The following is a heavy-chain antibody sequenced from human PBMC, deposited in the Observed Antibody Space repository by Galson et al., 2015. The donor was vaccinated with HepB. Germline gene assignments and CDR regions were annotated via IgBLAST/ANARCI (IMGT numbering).Heavy chain of an antibody. J-gene: IGHJ4*02. CDR3: AKDPEFTGDYYDILTGYDY. V-gene: IGHV3-23*01. Sequence: SLRLSCAASGFTFSSYAMSWVRQAPGKGLEWVSAISGSGGSTYYADSVKGRFTISRDNSKNTLYLQMNSLRAEDTAVYYCAKDPEFTGDYYDILTGYDYWGQGTLVTVSS. D-gene: IGHD3-9*01. CDR2: ISGSGGST. CDR1: GFTFSSYA.